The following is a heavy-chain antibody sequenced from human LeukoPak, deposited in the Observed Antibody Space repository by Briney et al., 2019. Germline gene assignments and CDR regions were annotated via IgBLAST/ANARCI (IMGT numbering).Heavy chain of an antibody. CDR3: ATRTITGTTRGSYDY. D-gene: IGHD1-7*01. Sequence: ASVKVSCKASGYTFTDYWIHWVRQAPGQGPEWMGWMNPNSGATNYAQKFQGRVTMTRDTSISTAYMELSSLRSDDTAVYYCATRTITGTTRGSYDYWGQGTLVTVSS. CDR1: GYTFTDYW. V-gene: IGHV1-2*02. CDR2: MNPNSGAT. J-gene: IGHJ4*02.